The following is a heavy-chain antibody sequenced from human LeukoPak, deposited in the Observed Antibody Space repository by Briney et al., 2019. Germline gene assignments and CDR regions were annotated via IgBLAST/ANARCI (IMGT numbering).Heavy chain of an antibody. D-gene: IGHD6-19*01. CDR3: ARSSSGWSRGNYFDY. J-gene: IGHJ4*02. CDR2: ISYDGSNK. CDR1: GFTFSTYP. Sequence: PGGSLRLSCAASGFTFSTYPMHWVRQAPGKGLEWVAVISYDGSNKYYADSVKGRFTISRDNSKNTLYLQMNSLRAEDTAVYYCARSSSGWSRGNYFDYWGQGTLVTVSS. V-gene: IGHV3-30*04.